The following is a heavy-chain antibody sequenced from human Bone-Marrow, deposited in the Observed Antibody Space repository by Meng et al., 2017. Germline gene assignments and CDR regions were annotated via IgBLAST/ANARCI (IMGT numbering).Heavy chain of an antibody. J-gene: IGHJ6*02. D-gene: IGHD1-26*01. V-gene: IGHV4-59*01. CDR1: GGSISNYF. CDR3: ARHMNSGTYPMDA. CDR2: LSYSGSA. Sequence: SETLSLTCTVSGGSISNYFWSWIRQPPGKGLEWIAYLSYSGSADYSPSLKSRVTISVDTSKNQFSLKLNSVTAADTAVYYCARHMNSGTYPMDAWGQGTTVTVSS.